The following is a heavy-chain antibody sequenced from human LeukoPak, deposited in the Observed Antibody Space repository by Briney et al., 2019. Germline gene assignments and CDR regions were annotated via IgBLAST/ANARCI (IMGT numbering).Heavy chain of an antibody. CDR3: SEGLDY. CDR2: IASTADGGTT. J-gene: IGHJ4*02. CDR1: GFTFSYVW. Sequence: PGGSLRLSCAASGFTFSYVWMSWVRQAPGKGLEWVARIASTADGGTTEYAAPVKGRLTISRDDSKSILYLQMNSLKTEDTALYFCSEGLDYWGQGTLVTVS. V-gene: IGHV3-15*04.